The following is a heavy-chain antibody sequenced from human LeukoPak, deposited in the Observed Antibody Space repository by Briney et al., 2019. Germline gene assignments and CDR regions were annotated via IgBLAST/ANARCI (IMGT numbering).Heavy chain of an antibody. D-gene: IGHD2-2*01. CDR2: IRYDGSNK. V-gene: IGHV3-30*02. J-gene: IGHJ4*02. Sequence: GGSLRLSCAASGFTFSSYGMHWVRQAPGKGLEWVAFIRYDGSNKYYADSVKGRFTISRDNAKNSLYLQMNSLRAEDTALYYCARGLITVVPAASIGYWGQGTLVTVSS. CDR1: GFTFSSYG. CDR3: ARGLITVVPAASIGY.